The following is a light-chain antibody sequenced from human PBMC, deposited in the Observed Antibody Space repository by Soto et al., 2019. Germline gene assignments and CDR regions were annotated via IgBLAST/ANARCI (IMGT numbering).Light chain of an antibody. Sequence: EIVMTQSPATLSVSPGERVTLSCRASQSVSGHLAXXXXXPGQAPRLIISGASTRATGIPARFSGRGSGTEFTLTISSLQSEDSAVYYCHQYHYWWTFGQGTKVDIK. CDR3: HQYHYWWT. CDR1: QSVSGH. J-gene: IGKJ1*01. CDR2: GAS. V-gene: IGKV3-15*01.